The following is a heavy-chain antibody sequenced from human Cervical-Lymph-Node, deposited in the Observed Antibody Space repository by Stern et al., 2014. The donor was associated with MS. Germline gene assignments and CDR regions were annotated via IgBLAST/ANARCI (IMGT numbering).Heavy chain of an antibody. CDR2: ISGGSRRT. Sequence: EVQLLESGGGFEPPGGSLRLSCAASGFTFSGYAMNWVRQAPGQGLQWVSTISGGSRRTYYADSVKGRFTISRDNSKNTLYLKMISLRAEDTAVYYCAKEESDYTSPYYFDTWGQGTLVTVSS. CDR3: AKEESDYTSPYYFDT. J-gene: IGHJ4*02. V-gene: IGHV3-23*01. CDR1: GFTFSGYA. D-gene: IGHD4-17*01.